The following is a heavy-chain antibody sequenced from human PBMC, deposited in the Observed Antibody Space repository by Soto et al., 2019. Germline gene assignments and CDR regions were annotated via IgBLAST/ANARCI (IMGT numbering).Heavy chain of an antibody. CDR2: IYYSGST. Sequence: QVQLQESGPGLVKPSQTLSLTCTVSGVSISSGGYYWSWIRQHPGKGLEWIGYIYYSGSTYYNPSINGRVTISVDTSKSQCAPKLSSVTAADTAVYYCARGADDYGEYDNWFDPWGQGTLVTVSS. D-gene: IGHD4-17*01. CDR3: ARGADDYGEYDNWFDP. J-gene: IGHJ5*02. CDR1: GVSISSGGYY. V-gene: IGHV4-31*03.